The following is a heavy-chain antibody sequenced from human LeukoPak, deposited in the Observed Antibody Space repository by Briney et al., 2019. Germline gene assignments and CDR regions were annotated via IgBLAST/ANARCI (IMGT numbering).Heavy chain of an antibody. D-gene: IGHD3-3*01. V-gene: IGHV4-38-2*01. CDR1: GYSISIAYY. CDR3: ARYDSRGSGSTQLEY. Sequence: SETLSFTCAVSGYSISIAYYWGWIRQPPGKGLEWIGRIFRGGSTSYNPSLKSRLTMSMDTSKNQFSLQLTSVTAADTAVYYCARYDSRGSGSTQLEYWGQGILVTISS. CDR2: IFRGGST. J-gene: IGHJ4*02.